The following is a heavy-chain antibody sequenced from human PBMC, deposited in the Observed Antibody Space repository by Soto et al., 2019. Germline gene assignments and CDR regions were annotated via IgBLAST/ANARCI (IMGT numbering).Heavy chain of an antibody. Sequence: QVQLVESGGGVVQPGRSLRLSCAASGFTFSSYGMHWVRQAPGKGLEWVAVIWYDGSNKYYADSVKGRFTISRDNSKNTLYLQMNSLRAEDTAVYYCAITYRGGGYFDYWGQGTLVTVSS. J-gene: IGHJ4*02. D-gene: IGHD4-4*01. V-gene: IGHV3-33*01. CDR1: GFTFSSYG. CDR3: AITYRGGGYFDY. CDR2: IWYDGSNK.